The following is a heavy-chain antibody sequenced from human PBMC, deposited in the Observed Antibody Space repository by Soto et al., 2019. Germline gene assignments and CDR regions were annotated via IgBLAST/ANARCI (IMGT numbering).Heavy chain of an antibody. J-gene: IGHJ4*02. D-gene: IGHD1-26*01. Sequence: ASETLSLTCTVSGGSISSYYWSWIRQPPGKGLEWIGYIYYSGSTNHNPSLKSRVTISVDTSKNQFSLKLSSVTAADTAVYYCAREWRELQLFDYWGQGTLVPV. CDR3: AREWRELQLFDY. CDR1: GGSISSYY. CDR2: IYYSGST. V-gene: IGHV4-59*01.